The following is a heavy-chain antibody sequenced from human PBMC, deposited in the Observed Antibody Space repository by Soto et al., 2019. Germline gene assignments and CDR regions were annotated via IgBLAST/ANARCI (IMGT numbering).Heavy chain of an antibody. V-gene: IGHV1-69*01. CDR2: IIPIFTSA. CDR3: AKTTGATYILHGXXV. Sequence: QVQLVQSGAEVKKPGSSVKVSCKASGGSFNSNAFSWVRQAPGQGLEWLGGIIPIFTSANYAQKFQGRVTITADESSSTIYMELSRLTPEDTAXXXXAKTTGATYILHGXXVWGPGTTV. J-gene: IGHJ6*02. D-gene: IGHD5-12*01. CDR1: GGSFNSNA.